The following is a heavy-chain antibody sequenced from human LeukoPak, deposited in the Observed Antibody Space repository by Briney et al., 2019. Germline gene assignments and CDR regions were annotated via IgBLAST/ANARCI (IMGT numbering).Heavy chain of an antibody. D-gene: IGHD4-17*01. J-gene: IGHJ4*02. CDR3: ARQNDYGDYIDY. V-gene: IGHV4-4*09. Sequence: SETLSLTCTVSGGSISSHYWSWIRQPPGKGLEWIGYIYTSGSTNYNPSLKSRVTISVDTSKNQFSLKLSSVTAADTAVYYCARQNDYGDYIDYWGQGTLVTVSS. CDR1: GGSISSHY. CDR2: IYTSGST.